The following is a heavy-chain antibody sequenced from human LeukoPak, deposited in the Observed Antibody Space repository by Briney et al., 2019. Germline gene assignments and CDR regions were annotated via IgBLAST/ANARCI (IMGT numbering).Heavy chain of an antibody. CDR1: GFTFSSYW. J-gene: IGHJ6*02. Sequence: PGGSLRLSCAASGFTFSSYWMHWVRQAPGKGLVWVSRINTDGSTTNYADSVKGRFTISRDNAKNTPYLQMNSLRGEDTAVYYCARDRQYGMDVWGQGTTVTVSS. V-gene: IGHV3-74*01. CDR3: ARDRQYGMDV. CDR2: INTDGSTT.